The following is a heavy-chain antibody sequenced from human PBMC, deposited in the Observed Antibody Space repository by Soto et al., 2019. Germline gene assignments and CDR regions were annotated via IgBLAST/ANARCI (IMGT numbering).Heavy chain of an antibody. Sequence: GGSLRLSGAASGFTLSSYWIHWVRQAPGKGLVWVSRINSDASSTSYADSVKGQFTISRDNAKKTLYLQMNSLRAEATAVYYCARAWGSTDDAFVVFGQRTMITLSS. CDR3: ARAWGSTDDAFVV. CDR1: GFTLSSYW. V-gene: IGHV3-74*01. D-gene: IGHD3-16*01. CDR2: INSDASST. J-gene: IGHJ3*01.